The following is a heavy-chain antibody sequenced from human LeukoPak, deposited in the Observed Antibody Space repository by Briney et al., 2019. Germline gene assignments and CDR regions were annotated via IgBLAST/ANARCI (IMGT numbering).Heavy chain of an antibody. CDR1: GLTFSSYS. CDR3: ARVGFATHYYMDV. Sequence: GGSLRLSCAASGLTFSSYSMNWVRQAPGKGLEWVSYIGSSSSIINYADSVKGRFTISRDNAKNSLYLQMNSLRAEDTALYYCARVGFATHYYMDVWGKGTTVTVS. V-gene: IGHV3-48*01. D-gene: IGHD3-10*01. J-gene: IGHJ6*03. CDR2: IGSSSSII.